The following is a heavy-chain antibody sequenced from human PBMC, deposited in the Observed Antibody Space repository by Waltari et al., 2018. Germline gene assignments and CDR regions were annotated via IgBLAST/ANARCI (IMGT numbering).Heavy chain of an antibody. CDR1: GFTVSSNY. Sequence: EVQLVETGGGLIQPGGSLRLSCAASGFTVSSNYMSWVRQAPGKGRDWVSVIYSGGSTHYADSVKGRFTISRDNSKNTLYLQMNSLRAEDTALYYCARDYYYYMDVWGKGTTVTVSS. J-gene: IGHJ6*03. CDR2: IYSGGST. V-gene: IGHV3-53*02. CDR3: ARDYYYYMDV.